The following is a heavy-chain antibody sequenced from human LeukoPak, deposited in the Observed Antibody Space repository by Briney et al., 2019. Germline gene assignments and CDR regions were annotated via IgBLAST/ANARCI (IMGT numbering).Heavy chain of an antibody. CDR3: ARVLLGFDP. V-gene: IGHV4-30-2*01. D-gene: IGHD3-3*01. CDR2: IYHSGST. J-gene: IGHJ5*02. Sequence: PSQTLSLTCAVSGGSISSGGYSWSWIRQPPGKGLEWIGYIYHSGSTYYNPSLKSRVTISVDRSKNQFSLKLSSVTAADTAVYYCARVLLGFDPWGQGTLVTVSS. CDR1: GGSISSGGYS.